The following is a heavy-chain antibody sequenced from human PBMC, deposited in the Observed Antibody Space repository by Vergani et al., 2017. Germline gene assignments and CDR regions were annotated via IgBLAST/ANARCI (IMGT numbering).Heavy chain of an antibody. D-gene: IGHD3-22*01. CDR1: GYTFSSYG. Sequence: HVEMVQSGAEAKKPGASVKVSCKASGYTFSSYGVTWVRQAPGQGLEWMGWISAYNGNTNYAQKLQGRVTMTTDTSTSTAYMELRSLRSDDTAVYYCARDTNYYYDSSGYYLNWFDPWGQGTLVTVSS. V-gene: IGHV1-18*01. J-gene: IGHJ5*02. CDR3: ARDTNYYYDSSGYYLNWFDP. CDR2: ISAYNGNT.